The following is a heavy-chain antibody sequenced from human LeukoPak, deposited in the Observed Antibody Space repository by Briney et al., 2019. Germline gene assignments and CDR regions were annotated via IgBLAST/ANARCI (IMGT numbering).Heavy chain of an antibody. D-gene: IGHD1-1*01. CDR1: GFSFSAYP. V-gene: IGHV3-23*01. J-gene: IGHJ3*02. Sequence: GGSLRPSCAASGFSFSAYPMGWVRQAPGKGLQWLSGISASGDVTFHADRVKGRFATSRDNSKNTLYLQMTGLRAGDTAEYYCAKSLFTSATGTGRAFHIWGQGTMVTVSS. CDR3: AKSLFTSATGTGRAFHI. CDR2: ISASGDVT.